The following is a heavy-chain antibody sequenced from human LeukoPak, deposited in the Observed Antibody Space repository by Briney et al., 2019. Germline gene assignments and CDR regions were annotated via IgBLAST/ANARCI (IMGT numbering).Heavy chain of an antibody. J-gene: IGHJ4*01. CDR1: GGSFSDYY. CDR2: INHSGST. CDR3: ARVQDFETRGYYLGY. D-gene: IGHD3-22*01. V-gene: IGHV4-34*01. Sequence: SEPLSLTCAVYGGSFSDYYWNWLRQPPGKGLVWIGEINHSGSTNYNPSLKSRVTMSVDTFKNQFSLTLSSVTAADTAVYYCARVQDFETRGYYLGYWGHGTLVTVSS.